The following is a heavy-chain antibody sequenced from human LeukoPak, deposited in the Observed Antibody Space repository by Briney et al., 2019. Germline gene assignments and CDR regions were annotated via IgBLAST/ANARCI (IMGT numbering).Heavy chain of an antibody. CDR1: GGSFSGHY. D-gene: IGHD2-2*01. J-gene: IGHJ4*02. Sequence: PSETLSLTCAVYGGSFSGHYWTWIRQAPGKGLEWIGESTHTGSTNYNPSLKSRVTMSVDTSKNQFSLKLTSVSAADTAVYHCARGRTGAAALDFWGPGTLVTVSS. CDR3: ARGRTGAAALDF. V-gene: IGHV4-34*01. CDR2: STHTGST.